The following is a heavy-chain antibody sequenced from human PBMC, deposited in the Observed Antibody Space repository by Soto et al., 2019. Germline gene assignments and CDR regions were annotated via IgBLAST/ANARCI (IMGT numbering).Heavy chain of an antibody. CDR3: AKDAVPYNGKWDWFDS. J-gene: IGHJ5*01. V-gene: IGHV3-23*01. D-gene: IGHD2-8*01. CDR1: RFTFSDYA. Sequence: DVQLLESGGGLVQPGGSLTLSCTASRFTFSDYAMSWVRQAPGKGLEWVSAIGGGGADTYYADSVKGRFTISRDNSKNTLYMQMNSPRDEDTALYYCAKDAVPYNGKWDWFDSWGQGALVTVS. CDR2: IGGGGADT.